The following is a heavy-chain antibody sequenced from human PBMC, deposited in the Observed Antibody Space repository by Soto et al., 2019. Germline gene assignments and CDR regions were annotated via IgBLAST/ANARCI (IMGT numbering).Heavy chain of an antibody. J-gene: IGHJ3*02. CDR2: IKSKTDGGTT. D-gene: IGHD3-22*01. CDR3: TTSHLIVLVMDAFVI. CDR1: GFTFSNAW. V-gene: IGHV3-15*01. Sequence: PGGSLRLSCAASGFTFSNAWMSWVRQAPGKGLEWVGRIKSKTDGGTTDYAAPVKGRFTISRDDSKNTLYLQMNSLKTEDTAVYYCTTSHLIVLVMDAFVIWGQGTMLTVS.